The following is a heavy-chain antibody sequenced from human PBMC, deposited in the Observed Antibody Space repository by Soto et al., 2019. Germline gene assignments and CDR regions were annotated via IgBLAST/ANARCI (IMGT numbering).Heavy chain of an antibody. CDR1: GATIGGTYG. V-gene: IGHV4-4*02. D-gene: IGHD2-15*01. CDR2: IYHTGTT. Sequence: SETLSLTCFVSGATIGGTYGWSWVRQTPGKRLEWIGQIYHTGTTSYNPSLKNRVTISLDKSNNQFSLRLTSMTAADTAVYYCATLPPRIVVVMTDLPTWGQGTLVTVSS. CDR3: ATLPPRIVVVMTDLPT. J-gene: IGHJ5*02.